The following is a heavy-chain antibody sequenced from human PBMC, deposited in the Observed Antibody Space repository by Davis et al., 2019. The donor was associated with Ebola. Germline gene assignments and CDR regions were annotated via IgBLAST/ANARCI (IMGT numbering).Heavy chain of an antibody. Sequence: GESLKISCAASGFTFSSYSMNWVRQAPGKGLEWVSSISSSGSYIYYADSVKGRCTISRDNAKNSLYLQMNSLRAEDTAVYYCARDYYDSSGYRVEYFQHWGQGTLVTVSS. V-gene: IGHV3-21*01. CDR1: GFTFSSYS. D-gene: IGHD3-22*01. J-gene: IGHJ1*01. CDR2: ISSSGSYI. CDR3: ARDYYDSSGYRVEYFQH.